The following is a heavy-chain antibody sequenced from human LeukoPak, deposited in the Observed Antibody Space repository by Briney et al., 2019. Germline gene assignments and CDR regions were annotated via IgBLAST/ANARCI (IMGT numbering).Heavy chain of an antibody. CDR3: ARGRAVGATTSWFDP. Sequence: ASGKVSYKASGYTFTSYATHWGRQAPGQRLEWKRWINTGNGNRKYSQKFPGRVTFTKHTTASTASVKLSSLRSEDTAMYYCARGRAVGATTSWFDPWGQGTLVTVSS. CDR1: GYTFTSYA. J-gene: IGHJ5*02. CDR2: INTGNGNR. D-gene: IGHD1-26*01. V-gene: IGHV1-3*04.